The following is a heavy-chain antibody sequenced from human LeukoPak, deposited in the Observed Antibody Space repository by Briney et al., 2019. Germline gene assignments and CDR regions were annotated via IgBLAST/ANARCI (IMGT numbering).Heavy chain of an antibody. Sequence: SETLSLTCTVSGGSIRSSGYYWGWVRQPPGKGLEWIGTIYYTGSTYYNPSLKSRVTISVDTSKNQFSLKLGSVTAADTAVYYCARGVRWRVRGVGSRLDYWGQGTLVTVSS. CDR2: IYYTGST. V-gene: IGHV4-39*01. CDR1: GGSIRSSGYY. D-gene: IGHD3-10*01. J-gene: IGHJ4*02. CDR3: ARGVRWRVRGVGSRLDY.